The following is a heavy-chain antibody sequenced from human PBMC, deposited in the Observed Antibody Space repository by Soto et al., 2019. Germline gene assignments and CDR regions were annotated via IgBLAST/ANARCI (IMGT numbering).Heavy chain of an antibody. D-gene: IGHD1-26*01. CDR3: ARARRAYSGTDY. J-gene: IGHJ4*02. Sequence: PSETLSLTCTVSGGSISSSSYYWGWIRQPPGKGLEWIGSIYYSGSTYYNPSLKSRVTISVDTSKNQFSLKLSSVTAADTAVYYCARARRAYSGTDYWGQGTLVTVSS. CDR1: GGSISSSSYY. CDR2: IYYSGST. V-gene: IGHV4-39*01.